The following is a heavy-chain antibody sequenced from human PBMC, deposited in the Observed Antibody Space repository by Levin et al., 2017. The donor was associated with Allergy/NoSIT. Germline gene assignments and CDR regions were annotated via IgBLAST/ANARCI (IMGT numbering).Heavy chain of an antibody. V-gene: IGHV3-30*18. CDR2: ISYDGGST. CDR1: GFTFSNYG. CDR3: CKDHRGKSGYGSCFDY. Sequence: GGSLRLSCAASGFTFSNYGMHWVRQAPGKGLEWVALISYDGGSTYYADSVKGRFTISRDNSKNTLYLQMNSLRPEDTAVYYCCKDHRGKSGYGSCFDYWGQGALVTVSS. J-gene: IGHJ4*02. D-gene: IGHD5-12*01.